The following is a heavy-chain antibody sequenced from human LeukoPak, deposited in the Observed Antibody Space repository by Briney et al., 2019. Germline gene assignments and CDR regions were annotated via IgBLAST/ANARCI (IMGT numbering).Heavy chain of an antibody. CDR1: GGSISSSSYY. D-gene: IGHD1-1*01. CDR3: ARGTGSLFY. V-gene: IGHV4-39*01. Sequence: SETLSLTCTVSGGSISSSSYYWGWIRQPPGKGLEWIGSIYYSGSTYYNPSLKSRFTISVDTSKNQFSLNLNSVTAADTAVYYCARGTGSLFYWGHGILVTVSS. J-gene: IGHJ4*01. CDR2: IYYSGST.